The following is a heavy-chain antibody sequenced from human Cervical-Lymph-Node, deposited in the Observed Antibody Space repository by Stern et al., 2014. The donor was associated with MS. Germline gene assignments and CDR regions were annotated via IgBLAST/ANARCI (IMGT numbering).Heavy chain of an antibody. Sequence: EVQLLESGGGLVQPGRSLRLSCAASGFTFGDYAMHWVRQVAGKGLEWVSGIYWNSGNTAYADSVHGRFSISRDNAKNSLYLQMNSLRAEDTALYYCAKGSPDSSGGDYFDSWGQGAQVTVSS. J-gene: IGHJ4*01. D-gene: IGHD3-22*01. CDR2: IYWNSGNT. V-gene: IGHV3-9*01. CDR1: GFTFGDYA. CDR3: AKGSPDSSGGDYFDS.